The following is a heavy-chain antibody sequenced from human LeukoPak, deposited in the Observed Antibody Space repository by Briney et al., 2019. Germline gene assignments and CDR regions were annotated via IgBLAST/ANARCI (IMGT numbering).Heavy chain of an antibody. D-gene: IGHD4-17*01. CDR3: ARHSTVTTGLHFDY. CDR2: IYYSGST. J-gene: IGHJ4*02. V-gene: IGHV4-39*01. CDR1: GGSISSSSYY. Sequence: PSETLSLTCTVSGGSISSSSYYWGWIRQPPGKGREWIGSIYYSGSTYYNPSLKSRVTISVDTSKNQFSLKLSSVTAADTAVYYCARHSTVTTGLHFDYWGQGTLVTVSS.